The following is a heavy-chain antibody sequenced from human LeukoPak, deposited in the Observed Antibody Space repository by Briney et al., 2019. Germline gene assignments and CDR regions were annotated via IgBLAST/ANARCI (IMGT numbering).Heavy chain of an antibody. J-gene: IGHJ4*02. D-gene: IGHD5-24*01. CDR3: PRQRDGYGY. Sequence: GASVKVSCKASGYTFTSYGISWVRQAPGQGLEWMGWISAYNGNTNYAQKLQGRVTITTDTSTSTAYMDLRSLRSYDPAGYYCPRQRDGYGYWGQGTLVTVSS. CDR1: GYTFTSYG. CDR2: ISAYNGNT. V-gene: IGHV1-18*01.